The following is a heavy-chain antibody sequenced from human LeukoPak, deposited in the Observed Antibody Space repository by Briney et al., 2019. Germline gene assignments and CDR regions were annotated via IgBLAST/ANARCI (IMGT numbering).Heavy chain of an antibody. D-gene: IGHD4-17*01. CDR1: GFTFTNYG. CDR3: ARDRGDYGDYDY. V-gene: IGHV3-21*01. J-gene: IGHJ4*02. CDR2: ISSSSSYI. Sequence: GGSLRLSCAASGFTFTNYGLHWVRQAPGKGLEWVSSISSSSSYIYYADSVKGRFTISRDNAKNSLYLQMNSLRAEDTAVYYCARDRGDYGDYDYWGQGTLVTVSS.